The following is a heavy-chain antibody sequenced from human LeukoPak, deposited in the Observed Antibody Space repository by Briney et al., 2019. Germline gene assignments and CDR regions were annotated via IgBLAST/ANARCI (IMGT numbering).Heavy chain of an antibody. CDR1: GGSVSSGSYY. J-gene: IGHJ4*02. CDR3: ARGWYSSGWYSDY. D-gene: IGHD6-19*01. CDR2: INHSGST. V-gene: IGHV4-39*07. Sequence: SETLSLTCTVSGGSVSSGSYYWSWIRQPPGKGLEWIGEINHSGSTNYNPSLKSRVTISVDTSKNQFSLKLSSVTAADTAVYYCARGWYSSGWYSDYWGQGTLVTVSS.